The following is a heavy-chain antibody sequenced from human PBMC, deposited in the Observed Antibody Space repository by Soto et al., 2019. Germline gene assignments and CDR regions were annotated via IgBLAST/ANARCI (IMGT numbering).Heavy chain of an antibody. CDR2: IWYDGSNK. CDR1: GFTFSSYG. Sequence: GGSLRLSCAASGFTFSSYGRHWFPLVPGKGLEWVVVIWYDGSNKYYADSVKGRFTISRDNSKNTLYLQMNSLRAEDTAVYYCARGNGEACLSYWGQGTLVTVPS. J-gene: IGHJ4*02. CDR3: ARGNGEACLSY. V-gene: IGHV3-33*01. D-gene: IGHD1-1*01.